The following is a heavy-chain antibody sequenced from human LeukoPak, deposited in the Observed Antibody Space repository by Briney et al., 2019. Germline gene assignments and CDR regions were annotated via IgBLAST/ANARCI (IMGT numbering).Heavy chain of an antibody. CDR2: ISGSGGST. V-gene: IGHV3-23*01. J-gene: IGHJ4*02. CDR1: GFTFSSYA. Sequence: GGSLRLSCAASGFTFSSYAMSWVRQAPGKGLEWVSAISGSGGSTYYADSVKGRFTISRDNSKNTLYLQKNSLRAEDTAVYYCATDRGGYGSGSYDYWGQGTLVTVSS. CDR3: ATDRGGYGSGSYDY. D-gene: IGHD3-10*01.